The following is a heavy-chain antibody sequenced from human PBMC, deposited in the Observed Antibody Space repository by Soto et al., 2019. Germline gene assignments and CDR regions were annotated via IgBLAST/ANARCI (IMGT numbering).Heavy chain of an antibody. CDR1: GFTFSNYA. Sequence: QLLESGGGLVQPGGSLRLSCAASGFTFSNYAMSWVRQAPGKGLEWVSLLSGSGGSIHYADSVKGRFTISRDNSKNTLYLQMNSLRAEDTAVYYCAKTSAAGPASVDYWGQGTLVTVSS. J-gene: IGHJ4*02. V-gene: IGHV3-23*01. CDR3: AKTSAAGPASVDY. CDR2: LSGSGGSI. D-gene: IGHD6-13*01.